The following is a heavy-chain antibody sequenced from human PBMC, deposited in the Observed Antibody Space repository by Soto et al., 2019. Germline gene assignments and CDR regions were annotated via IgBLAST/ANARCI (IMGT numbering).Heavy chain of an antibody. J-gene: IGHJ6*02. Sequence: QVQLQESGPGLVKPSETLSLTCTVSGGSVSSGSYYWSWIRQPPGKGLEWIGYIYYSGSTNYNPSLKSRVTISVDTSKNQFSLKLSSVTAADTAVYYCVRDSSGWSHYGMDVWGQGTTVTVSS. D-gene: IGHD6-19*01. V-gene: IGHV4-61*01. CDR3: VRDSSGWSHYGMDV. CDR1: GGSVSSGSYY. CDR2: IYYSGST.